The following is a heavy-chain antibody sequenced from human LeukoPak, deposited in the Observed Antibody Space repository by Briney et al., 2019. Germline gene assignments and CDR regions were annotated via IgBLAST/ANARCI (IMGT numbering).Heavy chain of an antibody. D-gene: IGHD1-14*01. Sequence: GGSLRLSCAASGFTFSSYGMSWVRQAPGKGLEWVSAISGSGGSTYYADSVKGRFTISRDNSKNTLYLQMKSLRAEVTSVYYCAKDIPGAFWYFDLWGRGTLVTASS. CDR3: AKDIPGAFWYFDL. CDR2: ISGSGGST. CDR1: GFTFSSYG. J-gene: IGHJ2*01. V-gene: IGHV3-23*01.